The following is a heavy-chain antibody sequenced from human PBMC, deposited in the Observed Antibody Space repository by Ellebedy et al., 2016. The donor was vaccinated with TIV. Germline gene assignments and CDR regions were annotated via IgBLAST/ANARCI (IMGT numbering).Heavy chain of an antibody. J-gene: IGHJ6*02. CDR3: ARDRYNDFWSGYYPDYYHYGMDV. CDR2: ISAYNANT. D-gene: IGHD3-3*01. V-gene: IGHV1-18*01. CDR1: GYTFSSYG. Sequence: ASVKVSCKASGYTFSSYGISWVRQAPGQGLEWMGWISAYNANTNYAQRLQGRVTMTTDTSTSTAYMELRSLRSDDTAVYYCARDRYNDFWSGYYPDYYHYGMDVWGQGTTVTVSS.